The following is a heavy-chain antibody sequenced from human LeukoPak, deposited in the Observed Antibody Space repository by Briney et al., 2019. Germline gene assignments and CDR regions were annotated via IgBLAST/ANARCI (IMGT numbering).Heavy chain of an antibody. J-gene: IGHJ5*02. Sequence: SETLSLTCTVSGGYTGSHYWSWIRQPAGKGLEWVGRISPSGTTHYNPSLGSRVTMSVDTSKNYFSLRLSSVTAADTAVYYCARDFYASGFYFWFDPWGQGMLVTVSS. CDR1: GGYTGSHY. CDR2: ISPSGTT. V-gene: IGHV4-4*07. D-gene: IGHD2/OR15-2a*01. CDR3: ARDFYASGFYFWFDP.